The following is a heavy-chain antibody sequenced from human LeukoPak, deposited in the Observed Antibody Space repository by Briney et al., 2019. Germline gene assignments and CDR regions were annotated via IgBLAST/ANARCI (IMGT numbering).Heavy chain of an antibody. CDR2: INPNSGGT. CDR1: GYTFTGYY. Sequence: ASVKVSCKASGYTFTGYYMHWVRQAPGQGLEWMGWINPNSGGTNYAQKFQGRVTMTRDTSISTACMELSRLRSDDTAVYYCARDHRTRGYFDWSPHLDYWGQGTLVTVSS. CDR3: ARDHRTRGYFDWSPHLDY. J-gene: IGHJ4*02. D-gene: IGHD3-9*01. V-gene: IGHV1-2*02.